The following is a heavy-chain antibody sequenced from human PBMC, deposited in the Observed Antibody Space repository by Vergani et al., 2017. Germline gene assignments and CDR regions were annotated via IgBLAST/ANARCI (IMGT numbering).Heavy chain of an antibody. CDR2: INTDGSST. CDR3: ARDRRLSSSSSRDYYYYMDF. J-gene: IGHJ6*03. D-gene: IGHD6-6*01. Sequence: EVQLVESGGGLAQSGGSLRLSCAASGFTFSSFWIHWVRQAPGKGLVWVSRINTDGSSTTYADSVKGRLTISRDNDKNTVYLQMNSLRAKDTAVYYCARDRRLSSSSSRDYYYYMDFWGKGTTVTVSS. V-gene: IGHV3-74*03. CDR1: GFTFSSFW.